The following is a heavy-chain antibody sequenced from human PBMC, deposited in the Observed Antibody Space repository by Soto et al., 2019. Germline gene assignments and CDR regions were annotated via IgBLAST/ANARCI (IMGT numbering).Heavy chain of an antibody. CDR1: GFTFSSYG. Sequence: QVQLVESGGGVVQPGRSLRLSCAASGFTFSSYGMHWVRQAPGKGLEWVAVISYDGSNKYYADSVKGRFTISRDNSKNQLYLQMNRLRAEDTAVYYCAPWFGAFDYWGQGTLVTVSS. V-gene: IGHV3-30*03. J-gene: IGHJ4*02. D-gene: IGHD3-10*01. CDR3: APWFGAFDY. CDR2: ISYDGSNK.